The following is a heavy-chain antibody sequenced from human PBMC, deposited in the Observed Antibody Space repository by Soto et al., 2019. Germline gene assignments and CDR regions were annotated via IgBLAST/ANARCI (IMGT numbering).Heavy chain of an antibody. CDR2: IYWDDDK. CDR1: GFSLSTSGVG. Sequence: QITLKESGPTLVKPTQTLTLTCTFSGFSLSTSGVGVGWIRQPPGKALEGLALIYWDDDKRYSPSLKSRLTITKDTSKNQVVLTMTNMDPVDTATYYCAHRKVGCSSTSCYEYYFDYWGQGTLVTVSS. D-gene: IGHD2-2*01. J-gene: IGHJ4*02. CDR3: AHRKVGCSSTSCYEYYFDY. V-gene: IGHV2-5*02.